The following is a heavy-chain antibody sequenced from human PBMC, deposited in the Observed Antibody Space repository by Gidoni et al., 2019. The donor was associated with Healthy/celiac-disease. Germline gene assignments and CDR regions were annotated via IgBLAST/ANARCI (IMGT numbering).Heavy chain of an antibody. CDR2: IYTSGST. Sequence: QVQLQESCPGLVKPSQTLSLTCSVSGGSISRVSYYLSWIRQPAGKGLEWIGRIYTSGSTNYNPSLKSRVTISVETSKNQFSRKMSSVTAADTAVYYCARASPYDSSGYYPIIPGYYFDYWGQGTLVTVSS. CDR3: ARASPYDSSGYYPIIPGYYFDY. CDR1: GGSISRVSYY. D-gene: IGHD3-22*01. J-gene: IGHJ4*02. V-gene: IGHV4-61*02.